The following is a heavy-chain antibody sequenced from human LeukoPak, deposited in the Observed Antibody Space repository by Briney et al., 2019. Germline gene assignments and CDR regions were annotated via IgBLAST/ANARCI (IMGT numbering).Heavy chain of an antibody. CDR1: GYTFTSYG. CDR2: ISAYNGNT. V-gene: IGHV1-18*01. D-gene: IGHD2-8*01. CDR3: ARGSNVVLMVHGAFDI. J-gene: IGHJ3*02. Sequence: ASVKVSCKASGYTFTSYGISWVRQAPGQGLEWMGWISAYNGNTDYAQKFQGRVTMTTDTSTNTAYMDLRSLRSDDTAVYYCARGSNVVLMVHGAFDIWGQGTMVTVSS.